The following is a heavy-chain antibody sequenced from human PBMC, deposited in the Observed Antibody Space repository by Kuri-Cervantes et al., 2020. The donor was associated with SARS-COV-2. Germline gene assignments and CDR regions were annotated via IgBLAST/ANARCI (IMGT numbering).Heavy chain of an antibody. CDR1: GGSFSDYY. CDR3: ASGLYYGSGSRGVDV. J-gene: IGHJ6*02. CDR2: INHSGNT. Sequence: SQTLSLTCAVYGGSFSDYYWSWVRQPPGKGLEWIGEINHSGNTNYDPSLKSRVTVSIDTSKNQFSLKLSSVTAADTAVYYCASGLYYGSGSRGVDVWGQGTTVTVSS. D-gene: IGHD3-10*01. V-gene: IGHV4-34*01.